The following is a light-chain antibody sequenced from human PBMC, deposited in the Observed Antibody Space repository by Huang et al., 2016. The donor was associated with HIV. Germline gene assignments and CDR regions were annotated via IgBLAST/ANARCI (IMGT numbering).Light chain of an antibody. CDR1: QSISSTF. J-gene: IGKJ2*01. V-gene: IGKV3-20*01. Sequence: EIVLTQSPGTLSLSPGERATLSCRASQSISSTFLAWYQQKPGQAPRLLIYGASSRATGIPDRFGGSVSGTDFTLTISRLEPEDFAVYYCQQYGSSPPYTFGQGTKLEIK. CDR2: GAS. CDR3: QQYGSSPPYT.